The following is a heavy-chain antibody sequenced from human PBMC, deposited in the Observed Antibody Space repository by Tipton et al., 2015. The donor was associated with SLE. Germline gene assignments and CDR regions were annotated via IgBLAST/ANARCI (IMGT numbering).Heavy chain of an antibody. J-gene: IGHJ3*02. CDR1: GGSISSYY. Sequence: LRLSCTVSGGSISSYYWSWIRQPPGKGLEWIGSIYYSGSTYYNPSLKSRVTISVDTSKNQFSLKLSSVTAADTAVYYCFLRYFDWLFSDAFDIWGQGTMVTVSS. CDR3: FLRYFDWLFSDAFDI. V-gene: IGHV4-59*05. D-gene: IGHD3-9*01. CDR2: IYYSGST.